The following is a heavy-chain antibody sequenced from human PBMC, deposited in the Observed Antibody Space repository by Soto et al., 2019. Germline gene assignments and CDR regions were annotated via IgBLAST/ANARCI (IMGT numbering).Heavy chain of an antibody. CDR3: ARGSPVEQLVRGWFDP. J-gene: IGHJ5*02. CDR2: IIPIFGTA. V-gene: IGHV1-69*01. CDR1: GGTFSSYA. D-gene: IGHD6-6*01. Sequence: QVQLVQSWAEVKKPGSSVKVSCKASGGTFSSYAISWVRQAPGQGLEWMGGIIPIFGTANSAQKFQGRVTITADESTSTAYMELSSLRSEDTAVYYCARGSPVEQLVRGWFDPWGQGTLFTVSS.